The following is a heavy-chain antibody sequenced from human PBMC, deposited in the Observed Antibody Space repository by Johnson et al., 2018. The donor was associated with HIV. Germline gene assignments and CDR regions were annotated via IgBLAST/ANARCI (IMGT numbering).Heavy chain of an antibody. D-gene: IGHD6-19*01. CDR2: INQDGSAR. V-gene: IGHV3-7*04. CDR3: ARGPWLAFDI. Sequence: VQLVESGGGLVQPGGSLRPSCAASGFTFSNYWMTWVRPAPGKGWEWVANINQDGSARYYVDSVKGRFTISRDNAKNSLYLQMNSLRADDTGVYYCARGPWLAFDIWGQGTMVTVSS. J-gene: IGHJ3*02. CDR1: GFTFSNYW.